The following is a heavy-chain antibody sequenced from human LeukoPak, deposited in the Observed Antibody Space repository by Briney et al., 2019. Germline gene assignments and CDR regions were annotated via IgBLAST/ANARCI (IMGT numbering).Heavy chain of an antibody. CDR3: AKDSWEDRHVFDY. CDR2: ISYDGSNK. V-gene: IGHV3-30*18. J-gene: IGHJ4*02. D-gene: IGHD1-26*01. Sequence: PGRSLSLSCAASGFTFGSYGMHWVRQAPGKGLEWVAVISYDGSNKYYADSVKGRFTISRDNSKNTLYLQMNSLRAEDTAVYYCAKDSWEDRHVFDYWGQGTLVTVSS. CDR1: GFTFGSYG.